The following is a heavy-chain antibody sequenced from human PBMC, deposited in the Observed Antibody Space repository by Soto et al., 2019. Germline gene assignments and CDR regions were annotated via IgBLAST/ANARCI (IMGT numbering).Heavy chain of an antibody. CDR1: GGTFGIYV. CDR3: SRDVGTAMVPNYYYGTEV. J-gene: IGHJ6*02. Sequence: SAKVGCKASGGTFGIYVISWVRQAPGQGLEWMGGIIPIFGTANYAQKFHGRVTLTADDSTSTAYMELSSLRSEDTAVSYCSRDVGTAMVPNYYYGTEVGGPRSTVTGSS. D-gene: IGHD5-18*01. V-gene: IGHV1-69*13. CDR2: IIPIFGTA.